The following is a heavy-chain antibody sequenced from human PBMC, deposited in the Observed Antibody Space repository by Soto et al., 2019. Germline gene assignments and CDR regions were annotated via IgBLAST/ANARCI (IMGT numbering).Heavy chain of an antibody. CDR2: IYTSGST. CDR3: ARGANRAAGRWFDP. Sequence: QVQLQESGPGLVKPSETLSLTCTVSGGSISSYYWSWIRQPAGKGLEWIGRIYTSGSTHYNPSLKSRVTMSVDTSKNQFSLKLSSVTAADTAVYYCARGANRAAGRWFDPWGQGTLVTVSS. D-gene: IGHD6-13*01. J-gene: IGHJ5*02. V-gene: IGHV4-4*07. CDR1: GGSISSYY.